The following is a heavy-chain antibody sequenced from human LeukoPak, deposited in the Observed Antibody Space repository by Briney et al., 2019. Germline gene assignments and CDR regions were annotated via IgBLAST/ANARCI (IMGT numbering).Heavy chain of an antibody. V-gene: IGHV3-23*01. Sequence: GGSLRLSCAASGFTFSSYAMSWVRQAPGKGLEWVSAISGSGGSTYYADSVKGRFTISRDNSKNTLYLQMNSLRAEDTAVYYCAKGPILRFVVVPAANYYGMDVWGQGTTVTVSS. J-gene: IGHJ6*02. CDR3: AKGPILRFVVVPAANYYGMDV. CDR2: ISGSGGST. D-gene: IGHD2-2*01. CDR1: GFTFSSYA.